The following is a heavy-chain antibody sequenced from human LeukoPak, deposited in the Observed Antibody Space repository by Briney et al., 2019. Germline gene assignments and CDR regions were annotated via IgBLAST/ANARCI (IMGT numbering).Heavy chain of an antibody. CDR2: ISSSDDGT. D-gene: IGHD3-9*01. CDR1: GFSLSSYA. J-gene: IGHJ6*03. CDR3: AKGPNYDILTGYYYYYYMDV. V-gene: IGHV3-23*01. Sequence: PGGSLRLSCAASGFSLSSYAMSWVRQAPGKGLEWVSAISSSDDGTYHAGSVRGRFTISRDNSKNTLYLQMNSLRAEDTAVYYCAKGPNYDILTGYYYYYYMDVWGKGTTVTVSS.